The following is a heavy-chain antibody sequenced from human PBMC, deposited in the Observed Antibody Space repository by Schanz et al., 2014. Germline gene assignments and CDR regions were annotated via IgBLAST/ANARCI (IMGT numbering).Heavy chain of an antibody. D-gene: IGHD2-8*02. CDR2: ISSRSSHI. V-gene: IGHV3-23*01. CDR3: AKSLESCPGGRCSRGYFDY. CDR1: GFTFSSYA. Sequence: EVQLLESGGGLVQPGGSLRLSCAASGFTFSSYAMSWVRQAPGKGLEWVSSISSRSSHIYYADSVKGRFTISRDNSKNTLYLQMNSLRVEDTAVYYCAKSLESCPGGRCSRGYFDYWGQGTLVTVSS. J-gene: IGHJ4*02.